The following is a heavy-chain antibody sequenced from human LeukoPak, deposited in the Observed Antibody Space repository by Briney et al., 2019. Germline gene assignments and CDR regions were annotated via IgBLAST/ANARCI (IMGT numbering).Heavy chain of an antibody. V-gene: IGHV3-7*03. Sequence: GGSLRLSCAGSGFTFSRYWMSWVRQAPGKGLEWVANIKEDGTETYYVDSVKGRFTISRDNAKNSLYLQMNSLRVEDTAVYYCAKEGRSLQTYWGQGTLVTVSS. CDR2: IKEDGTET. J-gene: IGHJ4*02. CDR1: GFTFSRYW. CDR3: AKEGRSLQTY. D-gene: IGHD5-24*01.